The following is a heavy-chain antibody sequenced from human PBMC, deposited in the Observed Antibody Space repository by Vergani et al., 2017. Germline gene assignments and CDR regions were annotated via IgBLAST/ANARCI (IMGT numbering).Heavy chain of an antibody. D-gene: IGHD3-10*01. Sequence: VSCKASGYTFTGYYMHWVRQAPGQGLEWMGWINPNSGGTNYAQKFQGWVTMTRDTSISTAYMELSRLRSDDTAVYYCARDHGPSMVRGVPVYYYYGMDVWGQGTTVTVSS. CDR1: GYTFTGYY. CDR3: ARDHGPSMVRGVPVYYYYGMDV. CDR2: INPNSGGT. J-gene: IGHJ6*02. V-gene: IGHV1-2*04.